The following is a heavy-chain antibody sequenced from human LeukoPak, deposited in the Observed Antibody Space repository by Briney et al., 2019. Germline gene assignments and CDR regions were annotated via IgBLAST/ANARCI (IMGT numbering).Heavy chain of an antibody. CDR3: AKDPHEVLRSDAFDI. CDR1: GFTFSSYA. V-gene: IGHV3-23*01. D-gene: IGHD5/OR15-5a*01. J-gene: IGHJ3*02. CDR2: ISGSGGTT. Sequence: GGSLRLSCAASGFTFSSYAMSWVRQAPGKGLEWVSSISGSGGTTYYADSVKGRFAISRDNPKNTLYLQMNSLRAEDTAVYYCAKDPHEVLRSDAFDIWGQGTMVTVSS.